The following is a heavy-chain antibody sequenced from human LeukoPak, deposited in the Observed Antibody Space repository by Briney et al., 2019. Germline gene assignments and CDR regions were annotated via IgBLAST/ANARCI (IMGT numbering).Heavy chain of an antibody. CDR2: ISDSGRII. V-gene: IGHV3-48*03. Sequence: GGFLRLSCAASGFIFSSFEMARVRQAPGKGLEWISYISDSGRIIKDADSVKGRLTISRDDTHNTVYLQMNSLRAEDTAIYYCAGGPQYGGSFAYWGQGTLVTVSP. D-gene: IGHD3-16*01. CDR3: AGGPQYGGSFAY. CDR1: GFIFSSFE. J-gene: IGHJ4*02.